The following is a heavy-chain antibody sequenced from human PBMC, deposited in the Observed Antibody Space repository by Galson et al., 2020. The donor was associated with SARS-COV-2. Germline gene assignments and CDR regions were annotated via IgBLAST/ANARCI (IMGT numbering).Heavy chain of an antibody. CDR3: AKGTIPYYYYYYGMDV. V-gene: IGHV3-9*01. Sequence: SLKISCAASGFTFDDYAMHWVRQAPGKGLEWVSGISWNSGSIGYADSVKGRFTISRDNAKNSLYLQMNSLRAEDTALYYCAKGTIPYYYYYYGMDVWGQGTTVTVSS. J-gene: IGHJ6*02. CDR2: ISWNSGSI. CDR1: GFTFDDYA. D-gene: IGHD2-2*02.